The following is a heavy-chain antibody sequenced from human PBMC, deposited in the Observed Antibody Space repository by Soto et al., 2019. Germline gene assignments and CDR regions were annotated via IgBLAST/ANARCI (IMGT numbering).Heavy chain of an antibody. V-gene: IGHV1-3*01. CDR3: AREATVSWQNRFDP. CDR2: INPENGNT. Sequence: QVQLVQSGAAVKKPGASVKISCKASGYAFSGFALHWVRQVPGQRLEWMGWINPENGNTKVSQSLQGRVSLTRDTSATPVFMELGSLTSKDTATYYCAREATVSWQNRFDPWGQGTLVTVSA. D-gene: IGHD3-10*01. J-gene: IGHJ5*02. CDR1: GYAFSGFA.